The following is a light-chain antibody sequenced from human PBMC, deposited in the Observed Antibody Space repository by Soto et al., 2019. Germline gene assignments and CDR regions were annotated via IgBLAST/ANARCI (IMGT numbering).Light chain of an antibody. CDR3: SSYTSSSTPPYV. CDR2: EVS. V-gene: IGLV2-14*01. Sequence: QSVLTQPASVSGSPGQSITIYCTGSSSDVGGYNYVSWYQQHPGKAPKLMIYEVSNRPSGVSNRFSGSKSGNTASLTISGLQAEDEADYYCSSYTSSSTPPYVFGTGTKGTVL. CDR1: SSDVGGYNY. J-gene: IGLJ1*01.